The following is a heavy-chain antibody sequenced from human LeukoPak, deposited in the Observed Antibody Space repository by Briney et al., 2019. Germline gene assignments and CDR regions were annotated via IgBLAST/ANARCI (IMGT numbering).Heavy chain of an antibody. CDR1: GFTFSSYG. V-gene: IGHV3-30*02. CDR2: IRYDGSNK. CDR3: AKDQGVTVTTGYNY. Sequence: PGGSLRLSCAASGFTFSSYGLHWVRQAPGKGLEWVACIRYDGSNKYYADSVKGRFTISRDNSKNTLYLQMNSLRAEDTAVYYCAKDQGVTVTTGYNYWGQGTLVTVSS. D-gene: IGHD4-17*01. J-gene: IGHJ4*02.